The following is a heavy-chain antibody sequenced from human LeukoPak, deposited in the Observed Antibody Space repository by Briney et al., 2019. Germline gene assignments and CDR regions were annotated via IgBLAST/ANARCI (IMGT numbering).Heavy chain of an antibody. CDR1: GSSISSGGYS. CDR2: IYHSGST. Sequence: SETLSLTCTVSGSSISSGGYSWSWIRQPPGKGLEWIGYIYHSGSTYYNPSLKSRVTISVDRSKNQFSLKLSSVTAADTAVYYCARGVVAATALDYWGQGTLVTVSS. CDR3: ARGVVAATALDY. V-gene: IGHV4-30-2*01. J-gene: IGHJ4*02. D-gene: IGHD2-15*01.